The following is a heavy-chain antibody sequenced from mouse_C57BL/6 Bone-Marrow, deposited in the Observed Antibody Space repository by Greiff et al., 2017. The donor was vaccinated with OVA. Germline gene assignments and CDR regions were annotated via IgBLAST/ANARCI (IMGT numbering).Heavy chain of an antibody. CDR1: GYTFTSYD. D-gene: IGHD2-2*01. CDR3: ARSTLGYYYAMDY. V-gene: IGHV1-85*01. Sequence: VQLQESGPELVKPGASVKLSCKASGYTFTSYDINWVKQRPGQGLEWIGWIYPRDGSTKYNAKFKGKATLTVDTSSSTAYMELHSLTSEDSAVYFCARSTLGYYYAMDYWGQGTSVTVSS. J-gene: IGHJ4*01. CDR2: IYPRDGST.